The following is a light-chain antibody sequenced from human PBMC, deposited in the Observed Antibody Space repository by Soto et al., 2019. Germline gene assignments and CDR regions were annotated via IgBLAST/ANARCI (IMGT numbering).Light chain of an antibody. CDR2: ASS. CDR1: QGIGTY. V-gene: IGKV1-9*01. J-gene: IGKJ1*01. CDR3: QQVDSYPRT. Sequence: IQLTQSPSSLSASVGDRVTVTFRASQGIGTYLVWYQQKSGKAPTVLIYASSTLQTGVPSRFSGSGSGTDFSLTISSLHPEDVATYYCQQVDSYPRTFGHGTKV.